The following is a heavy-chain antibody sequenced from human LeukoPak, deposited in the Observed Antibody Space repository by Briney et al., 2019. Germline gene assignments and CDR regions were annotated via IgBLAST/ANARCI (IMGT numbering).Heavy chain of an antibody. CDR1: GGSISSSSYY. J-gene: IGHJ4*02. D-gene: IGHD3-3*01. V-gene: IGHV4-39*01. CDR2: IYYSGST. Sequence: HPSETLSLTCTVSGGSISSSSYYWGWIRQPPGKGLEWIGSIYYSGSTYYDPSLKSRVTISVDTSKNQFSLKLSSVTAADTAVYYCARRFWSGYYMRASDYWGQGTLVTVSS. CDR3: ARRFWSGYYMRASDY.